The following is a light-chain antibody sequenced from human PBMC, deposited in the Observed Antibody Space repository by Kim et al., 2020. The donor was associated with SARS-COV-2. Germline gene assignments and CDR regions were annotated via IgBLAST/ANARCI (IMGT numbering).Light chain of an antibody. J-gene: IGLJ3*02. V-gene: IGLV1-44*01. CDR2: RSN. Sequence: ELTQPPSASGTPGQRVVISCSGANSNIGLNPVNWYQQLPGTAPRYLIYRSNQRPSGVPDRFSGSKSGTSASLTISGLQSEDEADYYCAAWDDRLNGPLFGGGTQLTVL. CDR3: AAWDDRLNGPL. CDR1: NSNIGLNP.